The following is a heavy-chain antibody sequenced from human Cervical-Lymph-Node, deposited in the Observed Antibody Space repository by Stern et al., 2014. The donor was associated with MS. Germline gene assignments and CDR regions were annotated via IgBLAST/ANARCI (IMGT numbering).Heavy chain of an antibody. CDR2: IHHSGST. V-gene: IGHV4-31*03. J-gene: IGHJ4*02. Sequence: QVQLVESGPGLVRPSQTLSLTCTVSGGSISSGGYYWSWIRQHPGKGLEWIGYIHHSGSTTYNPSLQSRLTISVDTSKNQFSLKLSAVTAADTAVYYCARDPDVWGSVEDWGQGTLVTVSS. D-gene: IGHD7-27*01. CDR3: ARDPDVWGSVED. CDR1: GGSISSGGYY.